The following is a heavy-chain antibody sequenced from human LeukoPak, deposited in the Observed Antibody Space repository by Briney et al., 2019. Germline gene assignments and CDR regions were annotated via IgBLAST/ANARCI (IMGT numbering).Heavy chain of an antibody. Sequence: PSETLSLTCTVSGGSISSYYWSWIRQPPGKGLEWIGYIYYSGSTNYNPSLKSRVTISVDRSKNLFSLKLSSVTAADTAVYYCARERRGGSYYYFDYWGQGTLVTVSS. D-gene: IGHD1-26*01. CDR1: GGSISSYY. CDR2: IYYSGST. V-gene: IGHV4-59*12. J-gene: IGHJ4*02. CDR3: ARERRGGSYYYFDY.